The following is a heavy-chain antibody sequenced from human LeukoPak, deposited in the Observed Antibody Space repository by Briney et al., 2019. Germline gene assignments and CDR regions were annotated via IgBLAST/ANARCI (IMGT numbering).Heavy chain of an antibody. CDR3: ARRGDGYSGMTARYFQH. V-gene: IGHV3-48*04. CDR1: GFTFSSYS. D-gene: IGHD5-24*01. J-gene: IGHJ1*01. CDR2: IRSSSNII. Sequence: GGSLRLSCAASGFTFSSYSMNWVRQAPGKGLEWVSYIRSSSNIIYYADSVKGRFTISRDNTKNSLYLQMNSLRAEDTAVYYCARRGDGYSGMTARYFQHWGQGTLVTVSS.